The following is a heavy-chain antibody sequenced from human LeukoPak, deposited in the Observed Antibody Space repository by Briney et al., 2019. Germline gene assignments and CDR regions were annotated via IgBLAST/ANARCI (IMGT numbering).Heavy chain of an antibody. J-gene: IGHJ4*02. Sequence: PSETLSLTCTVSGGSISSYYWSWIRQPPGKGLEWIWYIYYSGSTNYNPSLKSRVTISVDTSKNQFSLKLSSVTAADTAVYYFARVMTFGQCLVPQNWGQGTLVTVSS. D-gene: IGHD6-19*01. CDR2: IYYSGST. CDR3: ARVMTFGQCLVPQN. V-gene: IGHV4-59*01. CDR1: GGSISSYY.